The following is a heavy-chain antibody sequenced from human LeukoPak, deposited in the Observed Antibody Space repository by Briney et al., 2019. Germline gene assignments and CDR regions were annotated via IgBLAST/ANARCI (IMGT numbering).Heavy chain of an antibody. CDR2: ISGDGGST. D-gene: IGHD4-17*01. J-gene: IGHJ4*02. Sequence: GGSLRLSCAASGFTFDDYAMDWVRQAPGKGLEWVSLISGDGGSTYYADSVKGRFTISRDNSKNSLYLQMNSLRTEDTALYYCAKVAGDGDYGVADYWGQGTLVTVSS. CDR1: GFTFDDYA. V-gene: IGHV3-43*02. CDR3: AKVAGDGDYGVADY.